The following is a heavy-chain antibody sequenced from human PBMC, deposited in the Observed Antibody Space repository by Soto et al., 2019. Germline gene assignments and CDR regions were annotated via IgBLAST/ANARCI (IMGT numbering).Heavy chain of an antibody. V-gene: IGHV4-30-2*01. CDR2: IYHSGST. CDR3: ARGPITVSRSYYGMDV. Sequence: PSETLSLTCAVSGGSISSGGYSWSWIRQPPGKGLEWIGYIYHSGSTYYNPSLKSRVTISVDRSKNQFSLKLSSVTAADTAVYYCARGPITVSRSYYGMDVWGQGTTVTVSS. D-gene: IGHD3-10*01. CDR1: GGSISSGGYS. J-gene: IGHJ6*02.